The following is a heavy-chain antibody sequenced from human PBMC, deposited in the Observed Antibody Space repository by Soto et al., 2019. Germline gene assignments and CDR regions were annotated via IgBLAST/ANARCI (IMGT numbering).Heavy chain of an antibody. CDR1: GFTFTTNA. Sequence: SGGSLRLSCAASGFTFTTNAMSWVRQAPGKGLDWVSVITSSGVTTHYADSVKGRFTISRDNSKNTLYLQMNSLRAEDTAIYYCAKRTPFYFDYWGQGILVTVSS. CDR3: AKRTPFYFDY. CDR2: ITSSGVTT. V-gene: IGHV3-23*01. J-gene: IGHJ4*02.